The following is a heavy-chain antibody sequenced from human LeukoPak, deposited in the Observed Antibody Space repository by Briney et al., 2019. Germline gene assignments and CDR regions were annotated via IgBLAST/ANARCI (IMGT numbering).Heavy chain of an antibody. V-gene: IGHV3-30*02. D-gene: IGHD2-2*02. CDR3: AKEGRDIVVVPAAILYYYYYYMDV. Sequence: GGALRLSCAASGFTFSSYGMHWVRPAPGKGLEWVAFIRYDGSNEYYADSVKGRFTISRDNSKNTLYLQMNSLRAEDTAVYYCAKEGRDIVVVPAAILYYYYYYMDVWGKGTTVTVSS. J-gene: IGHJ6*03. CDR1: GFTFSSYG. CDR2: IRYDGSNE.